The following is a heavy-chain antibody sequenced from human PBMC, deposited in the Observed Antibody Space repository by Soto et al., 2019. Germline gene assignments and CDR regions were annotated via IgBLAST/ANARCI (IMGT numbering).Heavy chain of an antibody. Sequence: QVQLVESGGGVVQPGRSLRLSCAASGFTFSSYAMHWVRQAPGRGLEWVAVISYDGSNKYYADSVKGRFTISRDNSKNTMYLQMNSLRAEDTAVYYCARDLMVRGVIRRLPIAPNDYWGQGTMVTVSS. J-gene: IGHJ4*02. CDR2: ISYDGSNK. D-gene: IGHD3-10*01. V-gene: IGHV3-30-3*01. CDR1: GFTFSSYA. CDR3: ARDLMVRGVIRRLPIAPNDY.